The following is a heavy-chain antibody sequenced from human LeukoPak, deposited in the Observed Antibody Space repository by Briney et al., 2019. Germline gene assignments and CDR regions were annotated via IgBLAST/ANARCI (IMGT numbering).Heavy chain of an antibody. CDR2: ISGSGGST. J-gene: IGHJ6*03. Sequence: GGSLRLSCAASGFTFSNFAMTWVRQAPGKGLEWISAISGSGGSTYYADSVKGRFTISRDNSKNTLCLQMNSLRADDTAIYYCAKGGDTDYSYYYMDVWGKGTTVTVSS. D-gene: IGHD2-21*02. V-gene: IGHV3-23*01. CDR1: GFTFSNFA. CDR3: AKGGDTDYSYYYMDV.